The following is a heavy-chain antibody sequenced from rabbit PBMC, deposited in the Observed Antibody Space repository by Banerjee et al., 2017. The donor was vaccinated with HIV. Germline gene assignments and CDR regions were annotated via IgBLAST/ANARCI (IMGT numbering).Heavy chain of an antibody. CDR2: IGGGDGST. Sequence: QEQLVESGGGLVQPEGSLTLTCKASGFDFSSYAMCWVRQAPGKGPEWIACIGGGDGSTYYTNWVNGRFTISSDNAQNTVDLQMNSLTAADTATYFCARIDPRYYTSGWDYFNLWGPGTLVTVS. J-gene: IGHJ4*01. CDR3: ARIDPRYYTSGWDYFNL. V-gene: IGHV1S47*01. D-gene: IGHD4-1*01. CDR1: GFDFSSYA.